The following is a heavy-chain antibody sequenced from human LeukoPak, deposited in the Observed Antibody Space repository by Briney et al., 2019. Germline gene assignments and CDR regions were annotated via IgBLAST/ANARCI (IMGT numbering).Heavy chain of an antibody. D-gene: IGHD2-15*01. CDR3: ARAPGYCSGGSCYPLGFDI. CDR1: GGSISSYY. Sequence: PSETLSLTCTVSGGSISSYYWSRIRQPPGKGLEWIGYIYYSGSTNYNPSLKSRVTISVDTSKNQFSLKLSSVTAADTAVYYCARAPGYCSGGSCYPLGFDIWGQGTMVTVSS. CDR2: IYYSGST. J-gene: IGHJ3*02. V-gene: IGHV4-59*01.